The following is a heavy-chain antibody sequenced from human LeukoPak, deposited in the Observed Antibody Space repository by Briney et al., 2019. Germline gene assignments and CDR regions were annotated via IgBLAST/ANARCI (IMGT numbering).Heavy chain of an antibody. CDR3: AIQQGRRGDALDY. J-gene: IGHJ4*02. V-gene: IGHV3-48*04. CDR2: ISSSSSTI. D-gene: IGHD3-16*01. Sequence: GGSLRLSCAASGFTFSSYSMNWVRQAPGKGLEWVSYISSSSSTIYYADSVKGRFTISRDSAKNSLYLQMNSLRAEDTAVYYCAIQQGRRGDALDYWGQGTLVTVSS. CDR1: GFTFSSYS.